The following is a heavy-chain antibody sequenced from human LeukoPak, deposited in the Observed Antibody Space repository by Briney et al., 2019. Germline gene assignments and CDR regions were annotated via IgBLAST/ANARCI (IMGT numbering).Heavy chain of an antibody. CDR3: AKGIAAPEQPFDY. J-gene: IGHJ4*02. CDR2: ISGSGGST. CDR1: GFTFSSYA. Sequence: PGGSLRLSCAASGFTFSSYAMSWVRQAPGKGLEWVSAISGSGGSTYYADSAKGRFTISRDNSKNTLYLQMNSLRAEDTAVYYCAKGIAAPEQPFDYRGQGTLVTVSS. V-gene: IGHV3-23*01. D-gene: IGHD6-6*01.